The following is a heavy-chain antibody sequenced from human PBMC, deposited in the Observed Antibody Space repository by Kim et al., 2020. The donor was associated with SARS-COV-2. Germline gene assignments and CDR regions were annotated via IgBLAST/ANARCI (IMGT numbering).Heavy chain of an antibody. D-gene: IGHD3-10*01. J-gene: IGHJ4*02. Sequence: SETLSLTCTVSGFSISSYYWSWIRQPPGKGLEWIGYIYYSGSTNYNPSLKSRVTISLETSKNQFSLKLSSVTAADTAVYYCTMGFGDYWGQGTLVTVSS. V-gene: IGHV4-59*08. CDR1: GFSISSYY. CDR3: TMGFGDY. CDR2: IYYSGST.